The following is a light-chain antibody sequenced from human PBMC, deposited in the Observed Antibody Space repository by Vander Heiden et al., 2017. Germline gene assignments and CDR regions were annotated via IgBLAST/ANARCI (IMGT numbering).Light chain of an antibody. CDR1: QSVSSY. CDR2: DAS. Sequence: EIVLTQSPATLSLSPGERATLSCRASQSVSSYLAWYQQKPGQAPRLLIYDASNRATGIPDRFSDSGSGTDFTLTISSREPEDFAVYYWQQRSNWYTFGQGTKLEIK. V-gene: IGKV3-11*01. J-gene: IGKJ2*01. CDR3: QQRSNWYT.